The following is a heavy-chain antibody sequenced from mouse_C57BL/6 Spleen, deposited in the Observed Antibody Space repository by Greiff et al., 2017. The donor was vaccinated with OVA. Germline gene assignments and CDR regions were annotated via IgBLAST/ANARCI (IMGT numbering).Heavy chain of an antibody. CDR1: GFTFSDYG. V-gene: IGHV5-17*01. CDR2: ISRGSSTI. J-gene: IGHJ3*01. CDR3: ARNGYYFAY. D-gene: IGHD2-3*01. Sequence: EVQVVESGGGLVKPGGSLKLSCAASGFTFSDYGMHWVRQAPGKGLEWVADISRGSSTIYYADTVKGRFTISRDNAKNTLFLQMTSLRSEYTAIYYCARNGYYFAYWGQGTLVTVSA.